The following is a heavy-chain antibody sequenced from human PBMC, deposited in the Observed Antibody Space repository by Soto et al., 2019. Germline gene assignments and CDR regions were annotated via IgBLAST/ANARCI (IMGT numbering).Heavy chain of an antibody. CDR1: GFTFSSYA. Sequence: GGSLRLSCAASGFTFSSYAMSWVRQAPGKGLEWVSAISGSGGSTYYADSVKGRFTISRDNSKNTLYLQMNSLRAEDTAVYYCAKDLGYCSSTSCPPGGWFDPWGQGTLVTVSS. V-gene: IGHV3-23*01. J-gene: IGHJ5*02. D-gene: IGHD2-2*01. CDR2: ISGSGGST. CDR3: AKDLGYCSSTSCPPGGWFDP.